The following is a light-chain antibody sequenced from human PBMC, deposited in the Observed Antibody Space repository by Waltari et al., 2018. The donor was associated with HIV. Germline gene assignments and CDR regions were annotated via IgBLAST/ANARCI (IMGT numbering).Light chain of an antibody. Sequence: QSVLTQPPSVSAAPGQKVTISCSGSTSNIGNDYVSWYQHVPGAAPRLLLYDNNKRPSGIPYRFSGSRSGTSATLGITGLQTGDEAHYYCGTWDRSLSAAVFGGGTKLTVL. CDR1: TSNIGNDY. J-gene: IGLJ3*02. V-gene: IGLV1-51*01. CDR3: GTWDRSLSAAV. CDR2: DNN.